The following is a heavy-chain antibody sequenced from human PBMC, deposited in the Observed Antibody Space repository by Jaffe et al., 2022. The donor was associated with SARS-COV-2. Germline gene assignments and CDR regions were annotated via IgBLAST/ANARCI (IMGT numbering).Heavy chain of an antibody. Sequence: QVQLVESGGGVVQPGRSLRLSCAASGFTFSSYAMHWVRQAPGKGLEWVAVISYDGSNKYYADSVKGRFTISRDNSKNTLYLQMNSLRAEDTAVYYCARDTYSSSSPSRGMDVWGQGTTVTVSS. CDR3: ARDTYSSSSPSRGMDV. V-gene: IGHV3-30-3*01. CDR1: GFTFSSYA. J-gene: IGHJ6*02. CDR2: ISYDGSNK. D-gene: IGHD6-6*01.